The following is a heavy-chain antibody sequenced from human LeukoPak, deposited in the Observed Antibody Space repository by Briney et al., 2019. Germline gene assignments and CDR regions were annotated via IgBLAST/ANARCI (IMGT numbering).Heavy chain of an antibody. CDR1: GGSFSGYY. D-gene: IGHD7-27*01. Sequence: SETLSLTCAVYGGSFSGYYWSWIRQPAGKGLEWIGRIYMSGSTDYNSSFKSRVTMSVDTSKNQVSLKLRSVTAADTAVYYCARVVWGGDFHYSLDVWGKGTTVIVSS. CDR2: IYMSGST. V-gene: IGHV4-59*10. CDR3: ARVVWGGDFHYSLDV. J-gene: IGHJ6*03.